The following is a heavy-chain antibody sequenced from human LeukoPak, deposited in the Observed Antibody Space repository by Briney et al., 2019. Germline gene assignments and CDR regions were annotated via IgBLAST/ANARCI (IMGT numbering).Heavy chain of an antibody. CDR3: ARSRDGYHPLDY. D-gene: IGHD5-24*01. CDR2: INHSGST. V-gene: IGHV4-34*01. CDR1: GGSFSGYY. J-gene: IGHJ4*02. Sequence: SETLSLTCAVYGGSFSGYYWSWIRQPPGKGLEWIGEINHSGSTNYNPSLKSRATISVGTSKNQFSLKLSSVTATDTALYYCARSRDGYHPLDYWGQGTLVTVSS.